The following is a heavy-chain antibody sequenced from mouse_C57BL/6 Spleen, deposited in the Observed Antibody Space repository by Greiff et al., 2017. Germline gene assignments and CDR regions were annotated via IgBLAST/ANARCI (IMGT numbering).Heavy chain of an antibody. D-gene: IGHD2-5*01. J-gene: IGHJ1*03. V-gene: IGHV1-7*01. CDR1: GYTFTSSW. Sequence: VQLQQSGAELAKPGASVKLSCKASGYTFTSSWMHWVKQRPGPGLAWIGYINPSSGYTKYNQKFKDKATLTADKSSSTAYMQLSSLTYEDSAFYYCARVSYYSNYDWYFDVWGTGTTVTVSS. CDR3: ARVSYYSNYDWYFDV. CDR2: INPSSGYT.